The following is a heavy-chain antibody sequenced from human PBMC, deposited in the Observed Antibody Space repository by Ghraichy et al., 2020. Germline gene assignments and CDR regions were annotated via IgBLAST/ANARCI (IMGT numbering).Heavy chain of an antibody. CDR2: ISSSSSYI. V-gene: IGHV3-21*01. CDR1: GFTFSSYS. Sequence: GESLNISCAASGFTFSSYSMNWVRQAPGKGLEWVSSISSSSSYIYYADLVKGRFTISRDNAKNSLYLQMNSLRAEDTAVYYCARGDSIAARRYYFDYWGQGTLVTVSS. J-gene: IGHJ4*02. CDR3: ARGDSIAARRYYFDY. D-gene: IGHD6-6*01.